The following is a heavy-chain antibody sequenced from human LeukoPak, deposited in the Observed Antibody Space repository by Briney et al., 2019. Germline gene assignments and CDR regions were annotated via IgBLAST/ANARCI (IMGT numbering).Heavy chain of an antibody. V-gene: IGHV3-74*01. Sequence: GGPLRLSCGASGFTFSNYWIHWVRQSPGKGLVWVSRINRDGSSTSYADSVKGRFTISRDNAKNTLYLQMNSLRAEDTAVYYCARDGYCSSTSCYYFDYWGQGTLVTVSS. J-gene: IGHJ4*02. CDR2: INRDGSST. D-gene: IGHD2-2*01. CDR1: GFTFSNYW. CDR3: ARDGYCSSTSCYYFDY.